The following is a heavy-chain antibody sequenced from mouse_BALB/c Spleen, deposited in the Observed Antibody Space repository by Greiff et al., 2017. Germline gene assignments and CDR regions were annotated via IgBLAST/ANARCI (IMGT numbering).Heavy chain of an antibody. CDR3: ARPYYYGSSPYWYFDV. Sequence: VKLQESGPELVRPGASVKMSCKASGYTFTSYWMHWVKQRPGQGLEWIGMIDPSNSETRLNQKFKDKATLNVDKSSNTAYMQLSSLTSEDSAVYYCARPYYYGSSPYWYFDVWGAGTTVTVSS. D-gene: IGHD1-1*01. CDR1: GYTFTSYW. CDR2: IDPSNSET. V-gene: IGHV1S127*01. J-gene: IGHJ1*01.